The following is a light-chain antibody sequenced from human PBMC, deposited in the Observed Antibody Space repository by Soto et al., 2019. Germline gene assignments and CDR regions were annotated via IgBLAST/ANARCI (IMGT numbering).Light chain of an antibody. V-gene: IGKV1-39*01. J-gene: IGKJ5*01. CDR2: AAS. CDR3: QQSYSTPST. CDR1: QSISSW. Sequence: DTKMTLSASAVSASVRDRVTITCRASQSISSWLAWYQQKPGKAPRLLIYAASSLQSGVPSRFSGSGSGTDFTLTISSLQPEDFATYYCQQSYSTPSTFGQ.